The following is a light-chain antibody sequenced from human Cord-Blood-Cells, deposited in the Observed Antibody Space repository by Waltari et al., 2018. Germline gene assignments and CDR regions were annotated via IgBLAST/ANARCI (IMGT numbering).Light chain of an antibody. Sequence: DIVMTQSQDSLAVSLGERATINCKSRQSFLYSSNNKNYLAWYHQKPGQPPKLLIYWASTRESGVPDRFSGSGSVTDFTLTISSLQAEDVAVYYCQQYYSTPPTFGGGTNVEIK. CDR3: QQYYSTPPT. J-gene: IGKJ4*01. V-gene: IGKV4-1*01. CDR2: WAS. CDR1: QSFLYSSNNKNY.